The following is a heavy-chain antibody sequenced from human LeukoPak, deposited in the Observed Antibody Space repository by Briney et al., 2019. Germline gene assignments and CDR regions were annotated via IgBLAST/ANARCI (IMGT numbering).Heavy chain of an antibody. CDR3: VKDRDFWSGLDV. Sequence: GGSLRLSSVASGFFFDDYGMHWVRQVLGKGLEWVSGISWQSRTRKYADSVRGRFTISRDNAKNSLYLQMNSLKLEDTALYYCVKDRDFWSGLDVWGQGTMVTVS. V-gene: IGHV3-9*01. CDR1: GFFFDDYG. J-gene: IGHJ6*02. CDR2: ISWQSRTR. D-gene: IGHD3-3*01.